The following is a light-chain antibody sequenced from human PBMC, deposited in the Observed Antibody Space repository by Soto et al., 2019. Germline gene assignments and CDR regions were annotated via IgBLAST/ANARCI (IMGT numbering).Light chain of an antibody. CDR1: QSVSSNY. CDR3: QQYGGLPRT. J-gene: IGKJ1*01. Sequence: EIVLTQSPGTVSLSPGARATLSCRASQSVSSNYLAWYQQKPGQAPRLLIYGASSRATGIPDRFSGSGSGTDFTLTISRLEPEDFAVYYCQQYGGLPRTFGQGTKVEIK. CDR2: GAS. V-gene: IGKV3-20*01.